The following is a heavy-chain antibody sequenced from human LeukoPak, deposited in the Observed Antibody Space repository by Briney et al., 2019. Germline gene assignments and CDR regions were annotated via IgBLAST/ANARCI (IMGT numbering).Heavy chain of an antibody. CDR3: ARFLTVTTPADYYYYDMDV. V-gene: IGHV4-59*01. CDR2: IYYSGST. CDR1: GGSISSYY. J-gene: IGHJ6*03. Sequence: SETLSLTCTVSGGSISSYYWSWIRQPPGKGLEWIGYIYYSGSTNYNPSLKSRVTISVDTSKNQFSLKLSSVTAADTAVYYCARFLTVTTPADYYYYDMDVWGKGTTVTVSS. D-gene: IGHD1-7*01.